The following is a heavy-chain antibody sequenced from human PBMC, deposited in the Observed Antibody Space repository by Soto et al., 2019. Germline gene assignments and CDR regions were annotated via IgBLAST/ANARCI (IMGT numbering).Heavy chain of an antibody. CDR2: INHSGST. CDR1: GGSFSGYY. D-gene: IGHD3-10*01. V-gene: IGHV4-34*01. CDR3: ARGSGFMDV. J-gene: IGHJ6*02. Sequence: ETLSLTCAVYGGSFSGYYWSWIRQPPGKGLEWIGEINHSGSTNYNPSLKSRVTISVDTSKNQFSLKLSSVTAADTAVYYCARGSGFMDVWGQGTTVTVSS.